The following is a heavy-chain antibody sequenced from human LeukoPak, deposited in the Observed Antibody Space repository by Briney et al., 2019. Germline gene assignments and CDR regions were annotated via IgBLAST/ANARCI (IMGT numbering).Heavy chain of an antibody. J-gene: IGHJ4*02. CDR3: AKASDYDILTGYVDY. V-gene: IGHV3-23*01. CDR2: ISGSGGST. D-gene: IGHD3-9*01. CDR1: GFTFSSYA. Sequence: GGSLRLSCAASGFTFSSYAMSWVRQAPGKGLEWVSAISGSGGSTYYADSVKGRFTISRDNSKNTLHLQMNSLRAEDTAVYYCAKASDYDILTGYVDYWGQGTLVTVSS.